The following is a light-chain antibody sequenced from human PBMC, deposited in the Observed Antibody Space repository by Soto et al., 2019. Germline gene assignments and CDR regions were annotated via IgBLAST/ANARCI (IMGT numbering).Light chain of an antibody. CDR3: SYMRNSLYV. J-gene: IGLJ1*01. CDR2: AVS. CDR1: SSDVGDYNY. Sequence: QSALTQPASVSGSPGQSITISCTGTSSDVGDYNYVSWYQQHPGKAPKLMISAVSNRPSGVSDRFSGSKSGNTAALTSSGLQAEDEADYYCSYMRNSLYVFGTGTKLTVL. V-gene: IGLV2-14*01.